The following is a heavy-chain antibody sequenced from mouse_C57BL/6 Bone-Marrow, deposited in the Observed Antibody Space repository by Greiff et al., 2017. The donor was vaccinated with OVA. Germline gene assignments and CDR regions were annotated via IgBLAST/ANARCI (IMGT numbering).Heavy chain of an antibody. CDR3: AFDRY. V-gene: IGHV14-2*01. CDR1: GFNIKDYY. CDR2: IDPEDGET. J-gene: IGHJ4*01. Sequence: EVKLMESGAELVKPGASVKLSCTASGFNIKDYYMHWVKQRTEQGLEWIGRIDPEDGETKYAPKFPGKATITADTSSNTAYLQLSSLTSEDTAVYYCAFDRYWGQGTSVTVSS.